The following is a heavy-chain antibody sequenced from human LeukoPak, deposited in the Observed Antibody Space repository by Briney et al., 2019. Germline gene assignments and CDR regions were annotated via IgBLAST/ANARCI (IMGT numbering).Heavy chain of an antibody. D-gene: IGHD3-22*01. CDR1: GFTFSSYG. CDR2: ISGSGGST. V-gene: IGHV3-23*01. Sequence: GGSLRLSCAASGFTFSSYGMSWVRQAPGKGLEWVSAISGSGGSTYYADSVKGRFTISRDNSKNTLYLQMNSLRAEDTAVYYCAKDFNRITMIVVVAYFDYWGQGTLVTVSS. CDR3: AKDFNRITMIVVVAYFDY. J-gene: IGHJ4*02.